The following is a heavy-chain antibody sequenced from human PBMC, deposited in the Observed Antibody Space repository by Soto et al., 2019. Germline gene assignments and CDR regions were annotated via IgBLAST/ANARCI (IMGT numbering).Heavy chain of an antibody. CDR3: AKEATLQRVVIIPHYYYYMDV. Sequence: GGSLRLSCAASGFTFNSYAMSWVRQAPGKGLEWVSAISGSGGSTYYADSVKGRFTISRDNSKNTLYLQMNSLRAEDTAVYYCAKEATLQRVVIIPHYYYYMDVWGKGTTVTVSS. D-gene: IGHD3-3*01. CDR2: ISGSGGST. J-gene: IGHJ6*03. CDR1: GFTFNSYA. V-gene: IGHV3-23*01.